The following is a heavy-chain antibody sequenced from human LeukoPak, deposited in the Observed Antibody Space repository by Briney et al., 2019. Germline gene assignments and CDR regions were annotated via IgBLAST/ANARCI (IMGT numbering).Heavy chain of an antibody. Sequence: PGGSLRLSCAAAGITFSSNWMSWVRQAPGKGLEWVANIKPDGSEKYYVDSVKGRFTISRDNAKNSLYLQMNSLRVEDSAVYYCARDGCTSTSCYTRGDVWGKGTMVTVSS. CDR1: GITFSSNW. CDR2: IKPDGSEK. J-gene: IGHJ6*03. CDR3: ARDGCTSTSCYTRGDV. D-gene: IGHD2-2*02. V-gene: IGHV3-7*01.